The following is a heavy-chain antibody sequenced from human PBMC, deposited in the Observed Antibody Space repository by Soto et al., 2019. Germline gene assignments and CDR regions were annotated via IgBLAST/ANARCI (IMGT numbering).Heavy chain of an antibody. Sequence: GESLKISCKGSGYSFTNYWIGWVRQAPGQRLEWMGWINAGNGNTKYSQKFQGRVTITRDTSASTAYMELSSLRSEDTAVYYCARSDGPLGDYWGQGTLVTVSS. CDR3: ARSDGPLGDY. V-gene: IGHV1-3*01. D-gene: IGHD4-17*01. CDR2: INAGNGNT. CDR1: GYSFTNYW. J-gene: IGHJ4*02.